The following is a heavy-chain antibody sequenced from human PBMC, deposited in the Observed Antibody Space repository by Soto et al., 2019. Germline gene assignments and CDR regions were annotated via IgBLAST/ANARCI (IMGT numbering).Heavy chain of an antibody. J-gene: IGHJ4*02. CDR2: ISNTGTRT. CDR3: AKDAPRSSGWYYFDY. D-gene: IGHD6-19*01. CDR1: GFTFGSYA. V-gene: IGHV3-23*01. Sequence: EVQLLESGGGLVQPGGSLRLSCAASGFTFGSYAMAWVRQAPGKGLEWVSGISNTGTRTYYADSVKGLFTISRDNSKNTLHLQMNSLRAEDTAIYYCAKDAPRSSGWYYFDYWGQGTLVTVSS.